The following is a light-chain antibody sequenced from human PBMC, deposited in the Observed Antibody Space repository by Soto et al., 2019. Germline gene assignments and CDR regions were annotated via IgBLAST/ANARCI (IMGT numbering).Light chain of an antibody. J-gene: IGLJ1*01. CDR2: STS. CDR3: AAWDDRLDVYV. CDR1: SSNIGSNT. Sequence: QSVLTQPPSASGTPGQIVAISCSGSSSNIGSNTVTWYQQLPGTAPKLLIYSTSQRSSGVPGRFSGSKSGASASLSICGLQSEDEADYYCAAWDDRLDVYVFGTGTKVTVL. V-gene: IGLV1-44*01.